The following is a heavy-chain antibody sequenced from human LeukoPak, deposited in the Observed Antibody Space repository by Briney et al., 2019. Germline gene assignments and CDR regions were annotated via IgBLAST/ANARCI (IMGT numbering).Heavy chain of an antibody. CDR2: IYYSGST. D-gene: IGHD3-9*01. V-gene: IGHV4-31*03. J-gene: IGHJ4*02. CDR3: ASSPPILTGYSFDY. CDR1: GGSISGSSYY. Sequence: LSETLSLTCTVSGGSISGSSYYWGWIRQPPGKGLEWIGYIYYSGSTYYNPSLKSRVTISVDTSKNQYSLKLSSVTAADTAVYYCASSPPILTGYSFDYWGQGTLVTVSS.